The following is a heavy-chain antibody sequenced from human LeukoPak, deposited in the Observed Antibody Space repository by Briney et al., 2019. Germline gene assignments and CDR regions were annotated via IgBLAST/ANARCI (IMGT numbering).Heavy chain of an antibody. D-gene: IGHD1-1*01. CDR2: ISSSSSYI. CDR1: GFTFSSYN. Sequence: PGGSLRLSCAASGFTFSSYNMNWVRQAPGKGLEWVSSISSSSSYIYYADSVKGRFTISRDNAKNSLYLQMNNLRAEDTAVYYCARDQGSGTMFFDYWGQGTLVTVSS. CDR3: ARDQGSGTMFFDY. V-gene: IGHV3-21*01. J-gene: IGHJ4*02.